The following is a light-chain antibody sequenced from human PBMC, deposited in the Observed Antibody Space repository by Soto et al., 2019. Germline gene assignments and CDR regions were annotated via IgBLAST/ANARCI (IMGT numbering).Light chain of an antibody. CDR2: KAS. J-gene: IGKJ4*01. Sequence: DIQMTQSPSTLSASVGDRVTITCRASQSISSWLAWYQQKPGKAPKLLIYKASSLESGVPSRFSGSGSGTEFTLTISSLQPDDFATYYCEQYNSYSLPFGGGTKVEIK. CDR1: QSISSW. V-gene: IGKV1-5*03. CDR3: EQYNSYSLP.